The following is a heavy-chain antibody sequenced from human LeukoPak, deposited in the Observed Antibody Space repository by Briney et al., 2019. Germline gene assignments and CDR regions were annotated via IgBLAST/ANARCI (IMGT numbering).Heavy chain of an antibody. J-gene: IGHJ3*02. CDR1: GYSFTSYW. CDR3: ARLRVRGVIGAFDI. D-gene: IGHD3-10*01. V-gene: IGHV5-10-1*01. CDR2: IDPSDSYN. Sequence: GASLKFSSNSSGYSFTSYWICWVRQMPGKGEEWIGRIDPSDSYNNYRPSFQGHVTISADKSISTAYLQWSSLKASDTAMYYCARLRVRGVIGAFDIWGQGTMVTVSS.